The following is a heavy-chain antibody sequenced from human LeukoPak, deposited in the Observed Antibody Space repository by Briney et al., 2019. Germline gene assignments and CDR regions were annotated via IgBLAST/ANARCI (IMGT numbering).Heavy chain of an antibody. CDR3: ASTDILTGYSTNHDYYGMDV. D-gene: IGHD3-9*01. CDR1: GFVFSGYS. V-gene: IGHV3-21*01. Sequence: GGSLRLSCAASGFVFSGYSINWVRQAPGKGLEWVSYIFESSSHTYYVDSVKGRFTISRDNAKNSLYLQMNSLRAEDTAVYYCASTDILTGYSTNHDYYGMDVWGQGTTVTVSS. J-gene: IGHJ6*02. CDR2: IFESSSHT.